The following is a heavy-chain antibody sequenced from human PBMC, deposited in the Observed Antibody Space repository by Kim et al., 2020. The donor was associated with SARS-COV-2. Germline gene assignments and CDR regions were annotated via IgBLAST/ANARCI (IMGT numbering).Heavy chain of an antibody. J-gene: IGHJ6*02. Sequence: ASVKVSCKASGYTFTSYGISWVRQAPGQGLEWMGWISAYNGNTNYAQKLQGRVTMTTDTSTSTAYMELRSLRSDDTAVYYCARDSGIVVPADYYYYYGMDVWGQGTTVTVSS. CDR3: ARDSGIVVPADYYYYYGMDV. V-gene: IGHV1-18*04. CDR2: ISAYNGNT. D-gene: IGHD2-2*01. CDR1: GYTFTSYG.